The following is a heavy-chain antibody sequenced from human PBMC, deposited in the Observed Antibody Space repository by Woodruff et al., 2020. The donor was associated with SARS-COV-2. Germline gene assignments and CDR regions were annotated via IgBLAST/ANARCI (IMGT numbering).Heavy chain of an antibody. J-gene: IGHJ5*02. Sequence: QAPGKGLESMGGFDPEDGETIYAQKFQGRVTMTEDTSTDTAYMELSSLRSEDTAVYYCAISPAVTTSGWFDPWGQGTLVTVSS. CDR3: AISPAVTTSGWFDP. CDR2: FDPEDGET. V-gene: IGHV1-24*01. D-gene: IGHD4-17*01.